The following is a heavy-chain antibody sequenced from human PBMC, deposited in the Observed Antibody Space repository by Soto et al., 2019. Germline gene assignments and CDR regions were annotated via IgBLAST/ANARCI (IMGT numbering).Heavy chain of an antibody. D-gene: IGHD3-16*01. CDR2: IKSKGDGGAT. Sequence: GGSLRLSCVASGFTFSNAWMSWVRQAPGKGLEWVGRIKSKGDGGATDYAAPVKGRFTISRDDSKNTLYLQMNSLQTEDTAVYRCATWGVLQSCSRVSCHDNVWGKGTTVTVSS. CDR3: ATWGVLQSCSRVSCHDNV. CDR1: GFTFSNAW. V-gene: IGHV3-15*01. J-gene: IGHJ6*04.